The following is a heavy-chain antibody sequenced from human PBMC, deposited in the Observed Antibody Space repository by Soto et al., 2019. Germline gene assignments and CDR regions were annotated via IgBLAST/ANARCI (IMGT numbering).Heavy chain of an antibody. CDR2: LSTDGSTP. Sequence: GGSLRLSCAASGFIFGSYAMNWVRQVPGKGPEWVAVLSTDGSTPYYADSVRGRFTISRDNSKNTLFLQMNSLRPEDTAIYFCAKSYDLWSPYLSFGDQRDPWGQGTLVTVSS. CDR1: GFIFGSYA. D-gene: IGHD3-3*01. V-gene: IGHV3-30*16. J-gene: IGHJ5*02. CDR3: AKSYDLWSPYLSFGDQRDP.